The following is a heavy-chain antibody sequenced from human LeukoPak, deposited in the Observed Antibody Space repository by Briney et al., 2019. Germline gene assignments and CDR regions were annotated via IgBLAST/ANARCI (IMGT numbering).Heavy chain of an antibody. CDR1: GYTFTGYY. Sequence: ASVKVSCKASGYTFTGYYMHWVRQAPGQGLEWMGWINPNSGGTNYAQKFQGRVTMTRDTSISTAYMGLSRLRSDDTAVYYCAGQLEAHSQFDPWGQGTLVTVSS. CDR3: AGQLEAHSQFDP. CDR2: INPNSGGT. J-gene: IGHJ5*02. D-gene: IGHD6-6*01. V-gene: IGHV1-2*02.